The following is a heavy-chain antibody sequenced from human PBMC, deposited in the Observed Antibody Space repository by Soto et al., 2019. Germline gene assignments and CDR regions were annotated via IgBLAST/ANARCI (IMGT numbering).Heavy chain of an antibody. CDR2: ISSSSSYI. Sequence: PGGSLRLSCAASGFTFSSYSMNWVRQAPGKGLEWVSSISSSSSYIYYADSVKGRFTISRENAKNSLYLQMNSLRAEDTAVYYCARRGWRPYGSGSYLTKRNYYYYGMDVWGQGTTVTVSS. CDR1: GFTFSSYS. V-gene: IGHV3-21*04. CDR3: ARRGWRPYGSGSYLTKRNYYYYGMDV. D-gene: IGHD3-10*01. J-gene: IGHJ6*02.